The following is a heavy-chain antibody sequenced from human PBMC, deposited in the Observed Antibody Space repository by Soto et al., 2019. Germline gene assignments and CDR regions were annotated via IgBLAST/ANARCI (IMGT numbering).Heavy chain of an antibody. Sequence: QVQLVESGGGVVQPGRSLRLSCAASGFTFSSYGMHWVRQAPGKGLEWVALIWYDGINKYYAGSVKGRLTMSRDNSKNTLYLQLNSLRAEDTAVYYCARDRLPDTPPYYAMDVWGRGTAVTVSS. D-gene: IGHD6-25*01. CDR1: GFTFSSYG. CDR2: IWYDGINK. V-gene: IGHV3-33*01. J-gene: IGHJ6*02. CDR3: ARDRLPDTPPYYAMDV.